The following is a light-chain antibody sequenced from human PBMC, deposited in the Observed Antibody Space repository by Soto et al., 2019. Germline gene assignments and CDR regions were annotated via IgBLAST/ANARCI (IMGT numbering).Light chain of an antibody. V-gene: IGLV1-47*01. CDR3: AAWDDSLSGRI. J-gene: IGLJ2*01. CDR1: NSNIGNNN. Sequence: QSVLIQPPSASETPGQRVTISCSGSNSNIGNNNVYWYQQLPGTAPKLLIYKNNQRPSGVPDRFSGSRSGTSASLAISGLRSEDESDYYCAAWDDSLSGRIFGGGTKLTVL. CDR2: KNN.